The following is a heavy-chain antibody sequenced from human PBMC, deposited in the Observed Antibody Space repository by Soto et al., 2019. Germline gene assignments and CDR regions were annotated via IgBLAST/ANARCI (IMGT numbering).Heavy chain of an antibody. CDR3: AHTSRSSGYHSGVDH. CDR1: GFSLSTSGVG. J-gene: IGHJ4*02. CDR2: IYWYDDK. V-gene: IGHV2-5*01. D-gene: IGHD3-22*01. Sequence: QITLKESGPPLVKPTQTLTLTCTFSGFSLSTSGVGVGWIRQPPGKALEWLALIYWYDDKRYSPALTSRLTLTKDPSKNQVVLTMTSMDPVDTATYYCAHTSRSSGYHSGVDHWGQGTLVTVSS.